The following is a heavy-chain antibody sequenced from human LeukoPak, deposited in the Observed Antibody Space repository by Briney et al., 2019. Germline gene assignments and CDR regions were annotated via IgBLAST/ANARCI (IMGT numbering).Heavy chain of an antibody. CDR1: GFTFSSYA. V-gene: IGHV3-23*01. D-gene: IGHD6-19*01. J-gene: IGHJ4*02. CDR3: AKDLFGWPARAYFDY. Sequence: GGSLRLSCAASGFTFSSYAMSWVRQAPGKGLEWVSSISGSGGYAYYANSVKGRFITSRDNSKNTLYLQMNSLRAEDTAVYYCAKDLFGWPARAYFDYWGQGTLVTVSS. CDR2: ISGSGGYA.